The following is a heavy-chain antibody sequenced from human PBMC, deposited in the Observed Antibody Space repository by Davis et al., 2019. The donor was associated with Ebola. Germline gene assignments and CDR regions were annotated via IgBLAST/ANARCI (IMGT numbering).Heavy chain of an antibody. V-gene: IGHV1-8*02. CDR3: AREAGYSSSWLDY. CDR1: GYTFTGYY. Sequence: ASVKVSCKASGYTFTGYYMHWVRQAPGQGLEWMGWMNPNSGNTGYAQKFQGRVTMTRNTSISTAYMELSSLRSEDTAVYYCAREAGYSSSWLDYWGQGTLVTVSS. D-gene: IGHD6-13*01. CDR2: MNPNSGNT. J-gene: IGHJ4*02.